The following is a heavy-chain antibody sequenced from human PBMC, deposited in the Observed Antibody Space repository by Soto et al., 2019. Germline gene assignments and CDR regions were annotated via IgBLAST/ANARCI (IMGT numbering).Heavy chain of an antibody. Sequence: GESLKISCAASGFTFSSYGMHWVRQAPGKGLEWVAVISYDGSNKYYADSVKGRFTISRDNSKNTLYLQMNSLRAEDTAVYYCAKEIQLWLLYYFDYWGQGTLVTVSS. J-gene: IGHJ4*02. D-gene: IGHD5-18*01. CDR3: AKEIQLWLLYYFDY. CDR1: GFTFSSYG. CDR2: ISYDGSNK. V-gene: IGHV3-30*18.